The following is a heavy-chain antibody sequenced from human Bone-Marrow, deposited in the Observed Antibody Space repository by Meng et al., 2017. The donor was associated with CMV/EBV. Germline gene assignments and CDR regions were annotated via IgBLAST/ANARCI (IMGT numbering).Heavy chain of an antibody. D-gene: IGHD2-15*01. CDR2: ISSSGSSI. CDR3: ASVCRVFDAFDI. Sequence: GGSLRLSCAASGFTFSSYEMNWVRQAPGKGLEWVSYISSSGSSIYYADSMKGRFTISRDNAKNSLYLQMNSLRSEDTAVYYCASVCRVFDAFDIWVQGTMVTVSS. V-gene: IGHV3-48*03. CDR1: GFTFSSYE. J-gene: IGHJ3*02.